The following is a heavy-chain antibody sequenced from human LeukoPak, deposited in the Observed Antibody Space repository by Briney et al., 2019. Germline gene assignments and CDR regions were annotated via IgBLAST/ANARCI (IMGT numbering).Heavy chain of an antibody. CDR3: ARARGDFRFVDI. V-gene: IGHV4-59*01. D-gene: IGHD3-16*01. Sequence: SETLSLTCTVSGGSISSYYWSWIRQSPGKGLEWIGYIDDSGSTNYNPSLKSRVTISVDTSKNQFSLKLSSVTAADTAVYYCARARGDFRFVDIWGQGTMVIVSS. CDR1: GGSISSYY. CDR2: IDDSGST. J-gene: IGHJ3*02.